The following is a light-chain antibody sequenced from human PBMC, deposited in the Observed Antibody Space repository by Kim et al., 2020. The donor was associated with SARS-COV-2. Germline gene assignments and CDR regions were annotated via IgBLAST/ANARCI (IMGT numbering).Light chain of an antibody. CDR3: QQYGSSPRT. CDR1: QSVSGSY. J-gene: IGKJ2*01. V-gene: IGKV3-20*01. Sequence: EIVLTQSPGTLSLSPGERATLSCRASQSVSGSYLVWYQQKPGQAPRLLIYGASSGATGIPDRFSGSGSGTDFTLTISRLEPEDSAVYYCQQYGSSPRTFGQGTKLEI. CDR2: GAS.